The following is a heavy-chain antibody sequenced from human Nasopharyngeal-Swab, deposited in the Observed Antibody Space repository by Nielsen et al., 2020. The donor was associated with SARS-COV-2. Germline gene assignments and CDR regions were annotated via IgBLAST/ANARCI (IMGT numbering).Heavy chain of an antibody. CDR3: ARGNPTIAVAGTNYYYGMDV. V-gene: IGHV4-59*01. J-gene: IGHJ6*02. CDR2: ISYSGST. D-gene: IGHD6-19*01. CDR1: GVSISSYY. Sequence: SETLSLTCTASGVSISSYYWRWIRQPPGKGLEWIGYISYSGSTNYNPSLKSRVTISVDTSKNQFSLKLSPVTAADTAVYYCARGNPTIAVAGTNYYYGMDVWGQGTTVTVSS.